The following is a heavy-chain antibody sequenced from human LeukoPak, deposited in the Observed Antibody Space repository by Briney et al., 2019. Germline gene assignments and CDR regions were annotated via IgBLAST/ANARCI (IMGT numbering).Heavy chain of an antibody. CDR1: GFTFSSYA. V-gene: IGHV3-23*01. CDR2: ISGSGGST. D-gene: IGHD2-2*01. Sequence: PGGSLRLSCAASGFTFSSYAMSWVRQAPGKGLEWVSAISGSGGSTYYADSVKGRFTISRDNSKNTLYLQMNSLRAEDTAVYYCAKVRNERSTSCYVDYWGQGTLVTVSS. CDR3: AKVRNERSTSCYVDY. J-gene: IGHJ4*02.